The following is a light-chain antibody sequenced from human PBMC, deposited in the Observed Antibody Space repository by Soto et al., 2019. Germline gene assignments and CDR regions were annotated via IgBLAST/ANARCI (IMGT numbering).Light chain of an antibody. CDR3: SSYAGSSNYV. CDR2: EVS. CDR1: SSDVGAYNY. J-gene: IGLJ1*01. Sequence: QSALTQPPSASGSPGQSVTISCTGTSSDVGAYNYVSWYQQHPGKAPKFMIYEVSKRPSGVPDRFSGSKSGNTASLTVSGLQAEDEADYYCSSYAGSSNYVFGTGTKVTVL. V-gene: IGLV2-8*01.